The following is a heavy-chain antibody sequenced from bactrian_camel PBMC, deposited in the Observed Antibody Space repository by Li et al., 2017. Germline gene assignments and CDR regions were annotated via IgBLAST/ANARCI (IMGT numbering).Heavy chain of an antibody. CDR2: IDTEVIT. V-gene: IGHV3S9*01. J-gene: IGHJ4*01. Sequence: HVQLVESGGGPVQAGGSLRLTCQASGYIRHMGWFREAPGKEREGVAQIDTEVITHYAESVKGRFTISQDNTKNVLYLEMNNLQPEDTAMYYCAARQPCRVWLGYEDPGEYNIWGQGTQVTVS. CDR1: GYIRH. D-gene: IGHD5*01. CDR3: AARQPCRVWLGYEDPGEYNI.